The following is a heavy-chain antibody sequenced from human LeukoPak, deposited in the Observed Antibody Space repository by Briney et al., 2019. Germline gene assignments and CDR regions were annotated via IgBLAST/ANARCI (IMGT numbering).Heavy chain of an antibody. V-gene: IGHV4-39*01. Sequence: SETLSLTCTVSGGSISSSSYYWGWIRQPPGKGLEWIGSIYYSGSTYYNPSLKSRVTISVDTSKNQFSLKLSSVTAADTAVYYCARNHGSSWYWDYWGQGTLVTVSS. CDR1: GGSISSSSYY. CDR3: ARNHGSSWYWDY. CDR2: IYYSGST. J-gene: IGHJ4*02. D-gene: IGHD6-13*01.